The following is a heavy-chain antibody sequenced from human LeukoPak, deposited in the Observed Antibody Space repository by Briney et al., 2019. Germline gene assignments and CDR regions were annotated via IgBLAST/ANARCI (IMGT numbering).Heavy chain of an antibody. CDR2: ISSSGSTI. V-gene: IGHV3-11*01. J-gene: IGHJ4*02. CDR1: GFTFSDYY. Sequence: PGGSLRLSCAASGFTFSDYYMSWIRQAPGKGLEWVSYISSSGSTIYCADSVKGRFTISRDNAKNSLYLQMNSLRAEDTAVYYCARIDCSSTSCYGLLIDYWGQGTLVTVSS. D-gene: IGHD2-2*01. CDR3: ARIDCSSTSCYGLLIDY.